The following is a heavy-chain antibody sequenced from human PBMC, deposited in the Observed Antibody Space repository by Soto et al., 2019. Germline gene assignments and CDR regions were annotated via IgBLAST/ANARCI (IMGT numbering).Heavy chain of an antibody. CDR1: GGSISSNNW. D-gene: IGHD1-1*01. Sequence: QVQLQESGPGLVTPSGTLSLTCAVSGGSISSNNWWSWVRQPPGKGLEWIGEIYHDGNTHYNPSLKTRVTKSVDKSKNHFALILSSLPAADTAVYYCAKLDGGGYWGQGTLVTVSS. J-gene: IGHJ4*02. CDR2: IYHDGNT. CDR3: AKLDGGGY. V-gene: IGHV4-4*02.